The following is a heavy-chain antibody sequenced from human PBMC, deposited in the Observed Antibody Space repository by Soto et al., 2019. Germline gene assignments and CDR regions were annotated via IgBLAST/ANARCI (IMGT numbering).Heavy chain of an antibody. D-gene: IGHD6-13*01. Sequence: GVSLRLSCLTSGFTFGEYAMSWVRQAPGKGLEWVGFIRTKANGGTTEYAAYMKGRFTTSRDDSKRIAYLQMKSLKTEDTAVYYCTREIQQLGPYFDYWGKGPLVTVSS. CDR1: GFTFGEYA. CDR3: TREIQQLGPYFDY. J-gene: IGHJ4*02. V-gene: IGHV3-49*04. CDR2: IRTKANGGTT.